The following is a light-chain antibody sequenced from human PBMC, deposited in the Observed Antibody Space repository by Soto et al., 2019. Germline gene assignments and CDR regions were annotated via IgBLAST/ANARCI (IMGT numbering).Light chain of an antibody. CDR2: EVT. V-gene: IGLV2-14*01. J-gene: IGLJ1*01. Sequence: QSVLTQPASVSGSPGQSITISCTGTSSDVGGHNYVSWYQQHPGKAPKLMIYEVTNRPSGVSYRFSGSKSCNSAALLISGLQPDDEEDDYYSSYSSASTTVIFGTGTKLTVL. CDR1: SSDVGGHNY. CDR3: SSYSSASTTVI.